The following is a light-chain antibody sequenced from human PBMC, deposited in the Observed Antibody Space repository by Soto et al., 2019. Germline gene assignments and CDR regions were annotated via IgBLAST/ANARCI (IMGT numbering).Light chain of an antibody. CDR3: QQYSTSPFN. V-gene: IGKV3-20*01. CDR2: GAS. J-gene: IGKJ2*01. CDR1: QSVISDY. Sequence: EIVLTQSPGTLSLSPGERVTLSCRASQSVISDYLAWYQHTPGQAPRLLIFGASHRATGIPDRFSGSGSGTDSTLTISRLEPEDFAMYYCQQYSTSPFNFGQGTKLEIK.